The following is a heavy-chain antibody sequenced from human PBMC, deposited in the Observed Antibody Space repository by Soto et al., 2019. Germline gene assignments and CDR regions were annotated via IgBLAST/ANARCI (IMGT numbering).Heavy chain of an antibody. CDR3: AREQRYYYYYYMDV. Sequence: ASVKVSCKASGYTFTSYDINWVRQATGQGLEWMGWMNPNSGNTGYAQKFQGRVTMTRNTSISTAYMELSSLRSEDTAVYYCAREQRYYYYYYMDVWGKGTTVTVSS. CDR2: MNPNSGNT. CDR1: GYTFTSYD. D-gene: IGHD6-25*01. J-gene: IGHJ6*03. V-gene: IGHV1-8*01.